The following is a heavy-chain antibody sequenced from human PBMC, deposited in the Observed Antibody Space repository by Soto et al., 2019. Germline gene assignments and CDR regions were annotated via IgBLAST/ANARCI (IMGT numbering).Heavy chain of an antibody. D-gene: IGHD6-6*01. CDR3: AIPYRGSSRGLHV. Sequence: QAQLRESGPVLVQASQTLYLPCTVSGDSGSSGGYYWTWIRQRPGKGLEWIGYSFHTGSAYYSPPLNARLSLSIDTSRGQFSLGLTSVPAADPAVYYCAIPYRGSSRGLHVW. CDR1: GDSGSSGGYY. CDR2: SFHTGSA. V-gene: IGHV4-30-4*01. J-gene: IGHJ6*01.